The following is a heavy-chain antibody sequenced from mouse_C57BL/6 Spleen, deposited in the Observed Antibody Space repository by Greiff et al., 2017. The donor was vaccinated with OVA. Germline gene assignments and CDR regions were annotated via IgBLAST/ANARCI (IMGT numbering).Heavy chain of an antibody. CDR2: IDPSDSET. CDR3: ARGDSIYDYFDY. CDR1: GYTFTSYW. J-gene: IGHJ2*01. D-gene: IGHD2-5*01. V-gene: IGHV1-52*01. Sequence: VQLQQPGAELVRPGSSVKLSCKASGYTFTSYWMHWVKQRPIQGLEWIGNIDPSDSETHYNQKFKDKATLTVDKSSSTAYMQLSSLTSEDSAVYYSARGDSIYDYFDYWGEGTTLTVSS.